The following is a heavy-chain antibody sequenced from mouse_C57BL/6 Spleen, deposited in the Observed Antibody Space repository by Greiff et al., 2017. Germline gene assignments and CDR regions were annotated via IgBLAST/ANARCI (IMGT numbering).Heavy chain of an antibody. CDR3: ARTGKKLGRLDY. Sequence: EVKLVESGGGLVKPGGSLKLSCAASGFTFSDYGMHWVRQAPEKGLEWVAYISSGSSTIYYADTVKGRFTISRDNAKNTLFLQMTSLRSEDTAMYYCARTGKKLGRLDYWGQGTTLTVSS. D-gene: IGHD4-1*01. V-gene: IGHV5-17*01. J-gene: IGHJ2*01. CDR1: GFTFSDYG. CDR2: ISSGSSTI.